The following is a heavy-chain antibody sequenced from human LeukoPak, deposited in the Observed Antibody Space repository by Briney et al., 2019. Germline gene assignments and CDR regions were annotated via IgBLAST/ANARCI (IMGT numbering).Heavy chain of an antibody. V-gene: IGHV3-7*01. D-gene: IGHD6-13*01. CDR1: GVTFSSDW. Sequence: PRGSLRLSCVASGVTFSSDWTTGGRQAPGKGLEWVDNIKEDGSEKSYVDSVKGRFTISRDNAKNSLYLQMNSLRADDTAVYYCARSLVRGIAAAGYWGQGTLVTVSS. J-gene: IGHJ4*02. CDR2: IKEDGSEK. CDR3: ARSLVRGIAAAGY.